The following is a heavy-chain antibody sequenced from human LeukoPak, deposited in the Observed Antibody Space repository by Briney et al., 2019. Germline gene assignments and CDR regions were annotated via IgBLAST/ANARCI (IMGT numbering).Heavy chain of an antibody. CDR1: GGSISSGDYY. V-gene: IGHV4-30-4*01. CDR3: ARYREYCSGGSCQGYYYGMDV. CDR2: IYYSGST. Sequence: SQTLSLTRTVSGGSISSGDYYWSWIRQPPGKGLEWIGYIYYSGSTYYNPSLKSRVTISVDTSKNQFSLKLSSVTAADTAVYYCARYREYCSGGSCQGYYYGMDVWGKGTTVTVSS. J-gene: IGHJ6*04. D-gene: IGHD2-15*01.